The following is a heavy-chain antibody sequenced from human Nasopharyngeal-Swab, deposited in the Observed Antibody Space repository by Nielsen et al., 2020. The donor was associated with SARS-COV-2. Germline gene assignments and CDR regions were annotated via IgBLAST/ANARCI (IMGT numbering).Heavy chain of an antibody. J-gene: IGHJ5*02. D-gene: IGHD3-16*01. CDR2: INEDGSIT. CDR1: GFIFRSYW. Sequence: GESLKISCAASGFIFRSYWMHWVRQVPGKGLVWVSRINEDGSITNYADSVEGRFTISRDNAKNTLFLHMNSLRAEDTAVYYCGRDLGGRFSTWGQGTLVTASS. CDR3: GRDLGGRFST. V-gene: IGHV3-74*01.